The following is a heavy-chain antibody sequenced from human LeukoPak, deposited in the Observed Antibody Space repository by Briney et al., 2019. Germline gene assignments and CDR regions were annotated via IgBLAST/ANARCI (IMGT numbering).Heavy chain of an antibody. J-gene: IGHJ4*02. CDR1: GASITSNSYY. CDR2: VSYSGST. Sequence: PSETLSLTCTVSGASITSNSYYWGWIRQPPGKGLEWIGSVSYSGSTDYNPSLKSRLIISVDTSKNQFSLKLSSVTATDTAIYYCARHFYRSGSYYNPVDYWGQGTLVTVSS. D-gene: IGHD3-10*01. CDR3: ARHFYRSGSYYNPVDY. V-gene: IGHV4-39*01.